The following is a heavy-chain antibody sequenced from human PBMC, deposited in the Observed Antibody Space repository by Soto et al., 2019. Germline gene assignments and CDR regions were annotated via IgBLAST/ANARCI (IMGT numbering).Heavy chain of an antibody. V-gene: IGHV1-69*06. CDR1: GGTFSSYS. D-gene: IGHD6-19*01. Sequence: SVKVSCKASGGTFSSYSVSWLRQAPGQGVEWMGGIIPIFGTANYSQKFQGRVTITADKSPSTAYMELSSLRSEDTAVYYCAKEAVAVSYYYYGFDAWGQGTTVTVSS. CDR3: AKEAVAVSYYYYGFDA. J-gene: IGHJ6*02. CDR2: IIPIFGTA.